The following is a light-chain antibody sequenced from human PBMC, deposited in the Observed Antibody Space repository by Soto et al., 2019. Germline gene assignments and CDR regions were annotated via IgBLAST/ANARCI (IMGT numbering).Light chain of an antibody. CDR1: QSISSW. V-gene: IGKV1-39*01. CDR2: AAS. Sequence: DIQMTQSPSTLSASVGDRVTITCRASQSISSWLAWYQQKPGKAPKLLIYAASVLQSGVPSRFSGSGSGTDFTLTISSLQPEDFAAYYCQQSYSTPYTFGQGAKLEIK. CDR3: QQSYSTPYT. J-gene: IGKJ2*01.